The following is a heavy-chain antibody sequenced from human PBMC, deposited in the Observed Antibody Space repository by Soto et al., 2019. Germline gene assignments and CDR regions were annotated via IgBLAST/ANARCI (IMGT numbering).Heavy chain of an antibody. CDR2: INQEGTLK. CDR3: ARWQSSGWYLDI. CDR1: GLTFSNYW. Sequence: EVQLVESGGGLVQPGGSLRLSCAASGLTFSNYWMSWVRQAPGKGLEWVASINQEGTLKYYVDSVKGRFTISRDNAQNSFFLQMISLRAEDTAVYYCARWQSSGWYLDIWGQGTLLSVSS. V-gene: IGHV3-7*03. J-gene: IGHJ4*02. D-gene: IGHD6-19*01.